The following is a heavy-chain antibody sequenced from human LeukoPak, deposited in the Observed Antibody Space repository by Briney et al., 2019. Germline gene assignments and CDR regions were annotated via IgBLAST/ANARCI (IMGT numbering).Heavy chain of an antibody. CDR3: ARAPYSSNWYYFDY. D-gene: IGHD6-13*01. J-gene: IGHJ4*02. Sequence: EGSLRLSCAASGVTVSNNYMSWVRQAPGKGLEWVSVIYSGGSTYYADSVKGRFTISRDNSKNMLYLQMNSLRAEDTAVYYCARAPYSSNWYYFDYWGQGTLVTVSS. CDR2: IYSGGST. CDR1: GVTVSNNY. V-gene: IGHV3-53*01.